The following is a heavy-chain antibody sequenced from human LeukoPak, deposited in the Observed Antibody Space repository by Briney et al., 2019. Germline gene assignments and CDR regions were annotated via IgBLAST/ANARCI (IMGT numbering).Heavy chain of an antibody. D-gene: IGHD2-2*01. CDR3: ARGQLVVPAAISVNWFDP. Sequence: SETLSLTCAVYGGSFSGYYWSWIRQPPGKGLEWIGEINHSGSTNYNPSLRSRVTISVDTSKNQFSLKLSSVTAADTAVYYCARGQLVVPAAISVNWFDPWGQGTLVTVSS. CDR2: INHSGST. CDR1: GGSFSGYY. V-gene: IGHV4-34*01. J-gene: IGHJ5*02.